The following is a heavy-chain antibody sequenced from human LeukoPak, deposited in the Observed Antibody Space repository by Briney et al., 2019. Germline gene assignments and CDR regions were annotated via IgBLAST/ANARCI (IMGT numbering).Heavy chain of an antibody. CDR2: IIPIFGTA. J-gene: IGHJ4*02. Sequence: SVKVSCKASGGTFSSYAISWVRQAPGQGLEWMGGIIPIFGTANYAQKFQGRVTITADESTSTAYMELSSLRSEDTAVYYCARDRLGDGFVDSWGQGTLVTVSS. CDR3: ARDRLGDGFVDS. CDR1: GGTFSSYA. V-gene: IGHV1-69*01. D-gene: IGHD2-21*02.